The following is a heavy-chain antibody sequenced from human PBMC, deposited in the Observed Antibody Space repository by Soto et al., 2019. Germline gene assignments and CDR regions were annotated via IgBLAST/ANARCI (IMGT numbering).Heavy chain of an antibody. CDR3: ARETNPYSSSSHAFDI. CDR2: ISSTGTYI. D-gene: IGHD6-6*01. CDR1: GITFSSYS. V-gene: IGHV3-21*01. Sequence: EVQLVESGGGLVKPGGSLRLSCAASGITFSSYSMNWVRQAPGKGLEWVSSISSTGTYIDYADSVKGRFTISRDNAKNSLFLQMDSLIAEDAALYYCARETNPYSSSSHAFDIWGQGTMVTVSS. J-gene: IGHJ3*02.